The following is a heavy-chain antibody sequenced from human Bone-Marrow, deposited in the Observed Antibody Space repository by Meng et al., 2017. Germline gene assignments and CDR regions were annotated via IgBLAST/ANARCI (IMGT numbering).Heavy chain of an antibody. CDR2: ISSSGSTI. Sequence: GEVGGSGGGLVKPGGSLRLSCAASGFTFSDYYMSWIRQAPGKGLEWVSYISSSGSTIYYADSVKGRFTISRDNAKNTLYLQMNSLRAEDTAVYYCAKGAMVAQWLQYYFDYWGQGTLVTASS. CDR3: AKGAMVAQWLQYYFDY. V-gene: IGHV3-11*01. CDR1: GFTFSDYY. J-gene: IGHJ4*02. D-gene: IGHD5-18*01.